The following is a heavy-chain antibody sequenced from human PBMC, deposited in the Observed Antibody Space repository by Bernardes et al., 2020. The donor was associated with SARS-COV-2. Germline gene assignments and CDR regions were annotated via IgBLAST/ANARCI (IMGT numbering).Heavy chain of an antibody. Sequence: GESLRLSCAASGFTFSSYAMSWVRQAPGKGLEWVSAISGSGGSTYYADSVKGRFTISRDNSKNTLYLQMNSLRAEDTAVYYCAKDQSSGRYGDAFDIWGQGTMVTVSS. J-gene: IGHJ3*02. V-gene: IGHV3-23*01. CDR2: ISGSGGST. D-gene: IGHD6-19*01. CDR1: GFTFSSYA. CDR3: AKDQSSGRYGDAFDI.